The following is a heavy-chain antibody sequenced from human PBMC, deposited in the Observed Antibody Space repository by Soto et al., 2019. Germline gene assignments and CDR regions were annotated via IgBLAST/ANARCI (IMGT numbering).Heavy chain of an antibody. CDR3: VRMGGYYYDSSCHNYLDY. CDR2: IYPGDSAI. Sequence: PGESLKISCRGSGYTFTSYRIGWVRQRSGKLLEWMGIIYPGDSAIRYSTSFQGHVTISVDKSISTVCLQWSSMNASATAMYYCVRMGGYYYDSSCHNYLDYWGQGTPVTVSS. CDR1: GYTFTSYR. D-gene: IGHD3-22*01. J-gene: IGHJ4*02. V-gene: IGHV5-51*01.